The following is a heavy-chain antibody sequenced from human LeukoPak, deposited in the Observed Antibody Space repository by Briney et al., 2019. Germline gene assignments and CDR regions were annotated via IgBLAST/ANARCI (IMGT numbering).Heavy chain of an antibody. CDR1: GGSISSYY. D-gene: IGHD6-13*01. J-gene: IGHJ6*03. V-gene: IGHV4-59*01. CDR2: IYYSGST. Sequence: MSSETLSLTCTVSGGSISSYYWSWIRQPPGKGLEWIGYIYYSGSTNYNPSLNSRVTISRDTSKNHFSLELSSVTAADTAVYFCARGRVSSSSWSSTYYYFYMDVWGKGTTVTVSS. CDR3: ARGRVSSSSWSSTYYYFYMDV.